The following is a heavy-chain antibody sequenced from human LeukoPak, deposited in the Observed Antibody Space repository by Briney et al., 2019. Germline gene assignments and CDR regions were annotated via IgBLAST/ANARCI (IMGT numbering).Heavy chain of an antibody. V-gene: IGHV4-59*01. J-gene: IGHJ2*01. CDR1: GVSISSYY. CDR3: ARDRPGSYWYFDL. Sequence: PSETLSLTCTASGVSISSYYWSWIRQPPGKGLEWVGHIYYLGSTNYNPSLKSRVTISIDTSKNYFSLKLNSVIAADTAVYYCARDRPGSYWYFDLWGRGTLVTVSS. CDR2: IYYLGST. D-gene: IGHD3-10*01.